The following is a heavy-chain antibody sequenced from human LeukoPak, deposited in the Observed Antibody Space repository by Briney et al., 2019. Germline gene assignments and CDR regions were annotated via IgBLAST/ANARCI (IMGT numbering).Heavy chain of an antibody. CDR1: GYTFTSYY. Sequence: GASVKVSCKASGYTFTSYYMHWVRQVPGQGLEWMGIINPSGGSTSYAQKFQGRVTMTRDTSTSTVYMELSSLRSEDTAVYYCARDRSVRGVIMGYFDYWGQGTLVTVSS. V-gene: IGHV1-46*01. J-gene: IGHJ4*02. CDR2: INPSGGST. CDR3: ARDRSVRGVIMGYFDY. D-gene: IGHD3-10*01.